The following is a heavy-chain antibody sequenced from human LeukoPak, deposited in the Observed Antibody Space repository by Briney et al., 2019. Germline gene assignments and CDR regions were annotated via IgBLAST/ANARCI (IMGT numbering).Heavy chain of an antibody. V-gene: IGHV3-30*03. Sequence: GGSLRLSCAASGFTFSSYGMHWVRQAPGKGLEWVAVISYDGSNKYYADSVKGRFTISRDNSKNTLYLQMNSLRAEDTAVYYCATDYYDSSGIPGDAFDIWGQGTMVTVSS. CDR3: ATDYYDSSGIPGDAFDI. CDR2: ISYDGSNK. D-gene: IGHD3-22*01. CDR1: GFTFSSYG. J-gene: IGHJ3*02.